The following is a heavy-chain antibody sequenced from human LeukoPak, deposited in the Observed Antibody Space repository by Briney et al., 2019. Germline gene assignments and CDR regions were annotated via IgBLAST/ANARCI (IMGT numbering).Heavy chain of an antibody. CDR1: GGTFSSYA. D-gene: IGHD2-2*01. V-gene: IGHV1-69*01. Sequence: GSSVEVSCKVSGGTFSSYAISWVRQAPGQGLEWMGGIIPIFGTANYAQKFQGRVTITADESTSTAYMELSSLRSEDTAVYYCASNDDCSNIRCYNGAFDMWGQGTLVTVSS. J-gene: IGHJ3*02. CDR3: ASNDDCSNIRCYNGAFDM. CDR2: IIPIFGTA.